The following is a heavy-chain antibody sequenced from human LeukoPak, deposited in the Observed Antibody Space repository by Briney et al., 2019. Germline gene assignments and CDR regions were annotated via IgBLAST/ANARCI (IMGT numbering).Heavy chain of an antibody. CDR2: ISGSGDST. CDR3: AKTRPLDSSSWSHGDY. CDR1: GFTFSSCA. V-gene: IGHV3-23*01. Sequence: SGGSLRLSCAASGFTFSSCAMSWVRQAPGKGLEWVSAISGSGDSTYYGDSVKGRFTISRDNSKNTLYLQMNSLRAEDTAVYYCAKTRPLDSSSWSHGDYWGQGTLVTVSS. J-gene: IGHJ4*02. D-gene: IGHD6-13*01.